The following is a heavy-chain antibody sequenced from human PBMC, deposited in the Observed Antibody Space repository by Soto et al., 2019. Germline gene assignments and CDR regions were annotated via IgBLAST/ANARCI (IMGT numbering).Heavy chain of an antibody. CDR2: IDPHDSYT. Sequence: PGESLKISCQGSGYRFTSSWIAWVRQVPGKGLEWMGKIDPHDSYTNYSPSFEGRVTFSVDKSINTAYLHWTSLQAPDTAIYYCARAQVGPAKFLLYWGQGTLVTVSS. CDR3: ARAQVGPAKFLLY. J-gene: IGHJ4*02. CDR1: GYRFTSSW. V-gene: IGHV5-10-1*01. D-gene: IGHD2-15*01.